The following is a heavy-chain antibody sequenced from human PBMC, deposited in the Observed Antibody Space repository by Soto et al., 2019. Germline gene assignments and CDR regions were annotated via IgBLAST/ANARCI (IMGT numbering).Heavy chain of an antibody. CDR2: ISSSSSYI. Sequence: GSLRLSCAASGFTFSSYSMNWVRQAPGKGLEWVSSISSSSSYIYYADSVKGRFTISRDNAKNSLYLQMNSLRAEDTAVYYCARERVTTLYYYGMDVWGQGTTVTVSS. D-gene: IGHD4-4*01. CDR3: ARERVTTLYYYGMDV. CDR1: GFTFSSYS. V-gene: IGHV3-21*01. J-gene: IGHJ6*02.